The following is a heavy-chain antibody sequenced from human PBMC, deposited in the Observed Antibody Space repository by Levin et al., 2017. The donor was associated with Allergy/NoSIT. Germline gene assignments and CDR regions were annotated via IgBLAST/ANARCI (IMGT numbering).Heavy chain of an antibody. CDR1: GGSFSGYY. Sequence: SETLSLTCAVYGGSFSGYYWSWIRQPPGKGLEWIGEINHSGSTNYNPSLKSRVTISVDTSKNQFSLKLSSVTAADTAVYYCARGRGWLRPPFDYWGQGTLVTVSS. D-gene: IGHD5-12*01. CDR2: INHSGST. CDR3: ARGRGWLRPPFDY. J-gene: IGHJ4*02. V-gene: IGHV4-34*01.